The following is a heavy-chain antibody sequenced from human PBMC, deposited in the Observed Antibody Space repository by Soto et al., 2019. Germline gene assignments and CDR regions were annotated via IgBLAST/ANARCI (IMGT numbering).Heavy chain of an antibody. Sequence: GGSLRLSCAASGFTFSSYSMNWVRQAPGKGLEWVSSISSSSSYTYYADSVKGRFTISRDNAENSLYLQMNSLRAEDTAVYYCAREASSSWLGNYYYYYYMDVWGKGTTVTVSS. V-gene: IGHV3-21*01. D-gene: IGHD6-13*01. CDR3: AREASSSWLGNYYYYYYMDV. CDR1: GFTFSSYS. CDR2: ISSSSSYT. J-gene: IGHJ6*03.